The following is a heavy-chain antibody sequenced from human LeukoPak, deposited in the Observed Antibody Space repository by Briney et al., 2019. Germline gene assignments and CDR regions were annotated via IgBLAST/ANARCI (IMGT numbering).Heavy chain of an antibody. J-gene: IGHJ4*02. Sequence: GGSLRLSCAPSGFTFSSYWMSWVRQAPGKGLEWVANIKQDGSEKYYVDSVKGRFTISRDNAKNSLYLQMNSLRAEDTAVYYCARDSVVITFDYWGQGTLVTVSS. CDR1: GFTFSSYW. CDR2: IKQDGSEK. CDR3: ARDSVVITFDY. D-gene: IGHD3-22*01. V-gene: IGHV3-7*01.